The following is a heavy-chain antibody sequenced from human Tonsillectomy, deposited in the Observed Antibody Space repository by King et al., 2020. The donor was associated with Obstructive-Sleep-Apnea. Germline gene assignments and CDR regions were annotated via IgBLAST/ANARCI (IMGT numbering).Heavy chain of an antibody. J-gene: IGHJ3*02. CDR2: MNPNSGNT. CDR3: ARSSWSRDAFDI. Sequence: VQLVESGAEVKKPGASVKVSCKASGYTFTSYDINWVRQATGQGLEWMGWMNPNSGNTGYAQKFQGRVTMTRNTSISTAYLELSSLRSEDTAVYYCARSSWSRDAFDIWGQGTMVTVSS. CDR1: GYTFTSYD. V-gene: IGHV1-8*01. D-gene: IGHD2-8*01.